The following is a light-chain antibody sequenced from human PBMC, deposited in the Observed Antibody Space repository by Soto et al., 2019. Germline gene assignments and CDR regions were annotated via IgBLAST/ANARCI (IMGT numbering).Light chain of an antibody. J-gene: IGKJ1*01. CDR2: KAS. V-gene: IGKV1-5*03. Sequence: DIQMNKSPSTLSASVGDRVTITCRASQSINTWLAWYRQKPGKAPNLLIYKASSLESGVPSRFSGSGSGTEFTLTISSLQPDDFATYYCQQYNTYPWTFVQGTKV. CDR3: QQYNTYPWT. CDR1: QSINTW.